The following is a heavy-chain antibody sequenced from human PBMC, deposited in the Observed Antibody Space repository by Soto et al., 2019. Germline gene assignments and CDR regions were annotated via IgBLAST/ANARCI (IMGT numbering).Heavy chain of an antibody. CDR2: IYYSGIT. CDR3: ARHGSN. CDR1: GGSISNSRYY. J-gene: IGHJ4*02. Sequence: PAETLSLTCPVSGGSISNSRYYWGWIRRPPGKGLEWIGTIYYSGITYYNPSLKSRVTISVDTSKNQFSLKLTSVTAADTAVYYCARHGSNWGQGTLVTVSS. V-gene: IGHV4-39*01.